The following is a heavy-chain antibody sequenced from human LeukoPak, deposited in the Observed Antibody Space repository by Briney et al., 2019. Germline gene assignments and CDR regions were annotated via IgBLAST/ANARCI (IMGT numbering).Heavy chain of an antibody. Sequence: SETLSLTCAVYGGSFSGYYWGWIRQPPGKGPEWIGSIYYSGNTYYNASLKSQVSISIDTSKNQFSLKLTSVTAADTAVYYCARQTGSGLFILPGGQGTLVTVSS. CDR1: GGSFSGYY. J-gene: IGHJ4*02. CDR3: ARQTGSGLFILP. V-gene: IGHV4-39*01. CDR2: IYYSGNT. D-gene: IGHD3/OR15-3a*01.